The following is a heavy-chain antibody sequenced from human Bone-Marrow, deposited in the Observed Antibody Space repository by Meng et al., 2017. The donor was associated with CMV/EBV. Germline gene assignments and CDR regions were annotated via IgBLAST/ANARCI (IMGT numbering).Heavy chain of an antibody. CDR2: ISSSSSYI. CDR1: GFTFSSYS. J-gene: IGHJ6*02. D-gene: IGHD6-13*01. CDR3: ARDLRCYSSSCPKYYYYYYGMDV. Sequence: GGSLRLSCAASGFTFSSYSMNWVRQAPGKGLEWASSISSSSSYIYYADSVKGRFTISRDNAKNSLYLQMNSLRAEDTAVYYCARDLRCYSSSCPKYYYYYYGMDVWRQGTTVTVSS. V-gene: IGHV3-21*01.